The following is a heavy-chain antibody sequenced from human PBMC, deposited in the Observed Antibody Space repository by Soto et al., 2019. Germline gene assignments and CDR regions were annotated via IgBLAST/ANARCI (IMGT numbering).Heavy chain of an antibody. D-gene: IGHD4-17*01. CDR3: ARGRTAGY. V-gene: IGHV4-59*01. CDR2: IYYSGST. CDR1: GGSISSYY. J-gene: IGHJ4*02. Sequence: PSETLSVTCTVSGGSISSYYWSWIRQPPGKGLEWIGYIYYSGSTNYNPSLKSRVTISVDTSKNQFSLKLSSVTAADTAVYYCARGRTAGYWGQGTLVTVSS.